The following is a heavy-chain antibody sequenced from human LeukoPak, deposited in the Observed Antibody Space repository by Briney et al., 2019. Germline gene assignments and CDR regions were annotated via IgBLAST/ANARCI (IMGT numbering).Heavy chain of an antibody. CDR2: IYYSGST. Sequence: PSETLSLTCTVSGYSISSGYYWGWIRQPPGKGLEWIGSIYYSGSTYYNPSLKSRVTISVDTSKNQFSLKLSSVTAADTAVYYCARGVVPAAIYDYYYMDVWGKGTTVTVSS. J-gene: IGHJ6*03. V-gene: IGHV4-38-2*02. CDR3: ARGVVPAAIYDYYYMDV. CDR1: GYSISSGYY. D-gene: IGHD2-2*01.